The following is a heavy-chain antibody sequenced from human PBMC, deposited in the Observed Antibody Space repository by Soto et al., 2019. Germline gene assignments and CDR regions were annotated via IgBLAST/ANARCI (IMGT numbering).Heavy chain of an antibody. J-gene: IGHJ4*02. CDR1: GYTFTTYW. V-gene: IGHV5-10-1*01. CDR3: ARQRPVAGTNYFDF. Sequence: GESLKISCEGSGYTFTTYWITWVRQMPGKGLEWMGKIDPSDSYTNYSPSFQGHVTISTDKSISTAYLQWSSLKASDTAMHYCARQRPVAGTNYFDFWGQGTLVTVSS. CDR2: IDPSDSYT. D-gene: IGHD6-19*01.